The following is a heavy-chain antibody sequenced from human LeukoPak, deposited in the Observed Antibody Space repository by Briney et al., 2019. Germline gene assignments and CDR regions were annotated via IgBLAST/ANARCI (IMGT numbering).Heavy chain of an antibody. J-gene: IGHJ4*02. Sequence: PSQTLSLTCTVSGGPISSGSYYWSWIRQPAGKGLEWIGRIYTSGSTNYNPSLKSRVTISVDTSKNQFSLKLSSVTAADTAVYYCARDLPGDSSFDYWGQGTLVTVSS. CDR2: IYTSGST. CDR1: GGPISSGSYY. V-gene: IGHV4-61*02. D-gene: IGHD7-27*01. CDR3: ARDLPGDSSFDY.